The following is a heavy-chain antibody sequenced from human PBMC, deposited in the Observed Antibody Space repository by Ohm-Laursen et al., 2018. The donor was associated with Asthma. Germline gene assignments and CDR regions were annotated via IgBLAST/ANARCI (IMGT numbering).Heavy chain of an antibody. Sequence: SSVKVSCKASGYTFTSYDINWVRQATGQGLEWMGWMNPNSGNTGYAQKFQGRVTMTRNTSISTAYMELSSLRSEDTAVYYCAKDLWSTDGDYTYYYYGMDVWGQGTTVTVSS. J-gene: IGHJ6*02. CDR3: AKDLWSTDGDYTYYYYGMDV. CDR1: GYTFTSYD. D-gene: IGHD4-17*01. CDR2: MNPNSGNT. V-gene: IGHV1-8*01.